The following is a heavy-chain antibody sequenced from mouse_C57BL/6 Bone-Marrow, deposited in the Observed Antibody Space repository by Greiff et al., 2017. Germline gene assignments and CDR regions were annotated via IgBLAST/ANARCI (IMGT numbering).Heavy chain of an antibody. D-gene: IGHD1-1*01. Sequence: VQLQQSVAELVRPGASVKLSCTASGFNITNTYMHWVKQRPEQGLEWIGRIDPANGNTKYAPKFQGKATITADTSSNTAYLQLSRLTSEDTAIYYWDRSGTAVVATDWYFDVGGRGTAVTVSA. CDR1: GFNITNTY. J-gene: IGHJ1*03. V-gene: IGHV14-3*01. CDR2: IDPANGNT. CDR3: DRSGTAVVATDWYFDV.